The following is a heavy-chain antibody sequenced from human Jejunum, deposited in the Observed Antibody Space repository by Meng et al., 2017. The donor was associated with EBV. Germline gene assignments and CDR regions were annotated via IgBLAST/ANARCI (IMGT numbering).Heavy chain of an antibody. Sequence: VQLVGSGGGLVKPVGSLRLSCAASGFTFSSYSMNWVRQAPGKGLEWVSYISSGSSFIYYADSVKGRFTISRDDAKNSLFLQLNSLRAEDTAVYYCVRDSSFNVHWGQGTLVTVSS. D-gene: IGHD3-16*02. J-gene: IGHJ4*02. CDR2: ISSGSSFI. CDR1: GFTFSSYS. CDR3: VRDSSFNVH. V-gene: IGHV3-21*02.